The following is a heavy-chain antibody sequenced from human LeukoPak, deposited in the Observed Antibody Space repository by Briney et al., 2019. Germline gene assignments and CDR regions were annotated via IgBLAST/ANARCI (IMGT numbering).Heavy chain of an antibody. J-gene: IGHJ4*02. CDR3: VKKVGGYYPYDY. CDR2: ISTNGDST. D-gene: IGHD1-26*01. Sequence: GGSLRLSCSASGFTFSSYAIHWVRQAPGKGLEYVSAISTNGDSTHYADSVKGRFTISRDNSKNTLHLQMSSLRTEDTAVYYCVKKVGGYYPYDYWGQGALVTVS. V-gene: IGHV3-64D*09. CDR1: GFTFSSYA.